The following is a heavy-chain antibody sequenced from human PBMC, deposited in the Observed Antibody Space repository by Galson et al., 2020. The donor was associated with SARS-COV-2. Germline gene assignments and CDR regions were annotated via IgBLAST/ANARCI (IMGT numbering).Heavy chain of an antibody. CDR3: ARADSSSWYVFKY. V-gene: IGHV1-18*01. Sequence: ASVKVSCKASGYSFTTYGISWVRQAPGQGLEWMGWTNTYNGDTKYPQKVQGRVNMTTDTSTSTVYMELRSLRSDDTAVYYCARADSSSWYVFKYWGQGTLVTVSS. J-gene: IGHJ4*02. CDR1: GYSFTTYG. CDR2: TNTYNGDT. D-gene: IGHD6-13*01.